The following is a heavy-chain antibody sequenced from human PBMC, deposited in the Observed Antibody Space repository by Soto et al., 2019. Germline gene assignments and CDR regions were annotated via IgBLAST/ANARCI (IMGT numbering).Heavy chain of an antibody. V-gene: IGHV3-72*01. Sequence: EVQLVESGGGLVQPGGSLRLSCAASGFTFSDHYMDWVRQAPGKGLEWVGRTRNKANSYTTEYAASVKGRFTISRDDSKNSLYLQMNSLKTEDTAVYYCARESSSWYGYYFDYWGQGTLVTVSS. CDR2: TRNKANSYTT. CDR3: ARESSSWYGYYFDY. CDR1: GFTFSDHY. D-gene: IGHD6-13*01. J-gene: IGHJ4*02.